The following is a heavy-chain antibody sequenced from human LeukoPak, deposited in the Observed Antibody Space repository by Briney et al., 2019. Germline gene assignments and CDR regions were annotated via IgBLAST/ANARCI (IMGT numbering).Heavy chain of an antibody. V-gene: IGHV1-2*06. J-gene: IGHJ5*02. Sequence: ASVKVSCKASGYTFTGYYIHWVRQAPGQGLEWMGRINPNSGGTNYAQKFQGRVTMTRDTSISTAYMGLSRLRSDDTAVYYCAIVINYYDSSGYYNDNWLDPWGQGTLVTVSS. D-gene: IGHD3-22*01. CDR3: AIVINYYDSSGYYNDNWLDP. CDR2: INPNSGGT. CDR1: GYTFTGYY.